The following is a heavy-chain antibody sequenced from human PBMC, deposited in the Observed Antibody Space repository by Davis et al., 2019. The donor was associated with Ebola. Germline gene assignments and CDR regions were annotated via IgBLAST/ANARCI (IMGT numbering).Heavy chain of an antibody. J-gene: IGHJ5*02. CDR2: INHSGST. Sequence: SETLSLTCAVSGGSFSGYYWSWIRQPPGKGLEWIGEINHSGSTNYNPYLKSRVTISVDTSKNQFSLKLSSVTAADTAVYYCARVVGNYGSWFDPWGQGTLVTVSS. CDR1: GGSFSGYY. V-gene: IGHV4-34*01. CDR3: ARVVGNYGSWFDP. D-gene: IGHD1-7*01.